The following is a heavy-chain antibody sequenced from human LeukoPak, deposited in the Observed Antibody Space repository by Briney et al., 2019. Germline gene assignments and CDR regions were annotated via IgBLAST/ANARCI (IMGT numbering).Heavy chain of an antibody. Sequence: GGSLRLSCAASGFTFSSYAMHWVRQAPGKGLEWVAVISYDGSNKYYADSVKGRFTISRDNSKNTLYLQMNSLRAEDTAVYYCARDRVAAGLDYWGQGPLVTVP. CDR3: ARDRVAAGLDY. CDR2: ISYDGSNK. D-gene: IGHD6-13*01. J-gene: IGHJ4*02. V-gene: IGHV3-30-3*01. CDR1: GFTFSSYA.